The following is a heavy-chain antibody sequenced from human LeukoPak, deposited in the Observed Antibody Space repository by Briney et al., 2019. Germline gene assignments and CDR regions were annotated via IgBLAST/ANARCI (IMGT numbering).Heavy chain of an antibody. CDR2: FDPEDGET. CDR1: GYTLTELS. Sequence: ASVKVSCKVSGYTLTELSMHWVRQAPGKGLEWMGGFDPEDGETIYAQKFQGRVTMTEDTSTDTAYMELSSLRSEDTAVYYCATEPYGSGSYYGAFDYWGQGTLVTVSS. J-gene: IGHJ4*02. CDR3: ATEPYGSGSYYGAFDY. V-gene: IGHV1-24*01. D-gene: IGHD3-10*01.